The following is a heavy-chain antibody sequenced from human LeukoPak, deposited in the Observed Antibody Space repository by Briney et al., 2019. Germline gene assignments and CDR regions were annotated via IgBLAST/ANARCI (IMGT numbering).Heavy chain of an antibody. Sequence: ASVRVSSKASVYTFTVYYMHWVRQAPGQGVGWMGWINPNSGGTNYTQKFQGRGTMTRDTAISTAYMELSRLRSDDTAVYYRARARFLGYSGYDLLYYFDFWGQGTLVTVSS. CDR3: ARARFLGYSGYDLLYYFDF. D-gene: IGHD5-12*01. J-gene: IGHJ4*02. CDR2: INPNSGGT. CDR1: VYTFTVYY. V-gene: IGHV1-2*02.